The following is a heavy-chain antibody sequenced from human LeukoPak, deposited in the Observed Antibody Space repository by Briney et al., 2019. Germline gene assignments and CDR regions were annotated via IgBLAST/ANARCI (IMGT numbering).Heavy chain of an antibody. Sequence: PGGSLRLSCAASGFTFDDYGMSWVRQAPGKVLEWASGINWNGGSTGYADSVKGRFTISRDNAKNSLYLQMNSLRAEDTALYYCARVHAEQWLDKYYFDYWGQGTLVTVSS. J-gene: IGHJ4*02. CDR2: INWNGGST. CDR1: GFTFDDYG. V-gene: IGHV3-20*04. D-gene: IGHD6-19*01. CDR3: ARVHAEQWLDKYYFDY.